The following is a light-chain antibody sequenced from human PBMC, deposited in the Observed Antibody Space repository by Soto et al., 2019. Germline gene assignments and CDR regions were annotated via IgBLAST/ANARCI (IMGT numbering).Light chain of an antibody. Sequence: QLVLTQPPSASGTPGQRVTISCSGSSSNIGRNYVSWYQHLPGTAPKLLIYRNNQRPSGVPDRFSGSKSGTSASLAISGLRSEDEADYYCAAWDDSLSDVIFGGGTKVTVL. V-gene: IGLV1-47*01. CDR1: SSNIGRNY. CDR2: RNN. CDR3: AAWDDSLSDVI. J-gene: IGLJ2*01.